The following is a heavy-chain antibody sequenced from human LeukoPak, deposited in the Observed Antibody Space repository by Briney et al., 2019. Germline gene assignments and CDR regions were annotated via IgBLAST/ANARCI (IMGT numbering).Heavy chain of an antibody. CDR2: INSDGSTT. CDR3: VRARYTSSWFDY. J-gene: IGHJ4*02. D-gene: IGHD6-13*01. V-gene: IGHV3-74*01. CDR1: GFTFSSNW. Sequence: GGSLRLSCAAPGFTFSSNWMQWVRQAPGKGLVWVSRINSDGSTTNYADSVKGRFAISRDNAKNTLYLQMNTLRVEDTAVYYCVRARYTSSWFDYWGQGTLVIVSS.